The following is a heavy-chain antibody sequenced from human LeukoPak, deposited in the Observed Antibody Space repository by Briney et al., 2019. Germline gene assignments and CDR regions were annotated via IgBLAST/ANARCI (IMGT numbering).Heavy chain of an antibody. CDR2: ISSSSIYI. D-gene: IGHD3-10*01. Sequence: PGGSLRLSCAASGFTFSSHSMNWVRQAPGKGLQWVSSISSSSIYIYYADSVKGRFTISRDNAKNSLYLQMNSLRGEDTAVYYCAGGDGATPPDVFDIWGQGTMVTVSS. CDR1: GFTFSSHS. CDR3: AGGDGATPPDVFDI. J-gene: IGHJ3*02. V-gene: IGHV3-21*01.